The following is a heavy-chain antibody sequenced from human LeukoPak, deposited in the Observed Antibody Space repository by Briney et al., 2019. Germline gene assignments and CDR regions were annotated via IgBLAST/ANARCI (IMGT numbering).Heavy chain of an antibody. V-gene: IGHV4-59*01. D-gene: IGHD3-22*01. CDR1: GGSISSYY. CDR2: IYYSGST. CDR3: ARDTYYYDSSGPRFDP. J-gene: IGHJ5*02. Sequence: SETLSLTCTVSGGSISSYYWSWIRQPPGKGLEWIGYIYYSGSTNYNPSLKSRVTISVDTSKNQFPLKLSSVTAADTAVYYRARDTYYYDSSGPRFDPWGQGTLVTVSS.